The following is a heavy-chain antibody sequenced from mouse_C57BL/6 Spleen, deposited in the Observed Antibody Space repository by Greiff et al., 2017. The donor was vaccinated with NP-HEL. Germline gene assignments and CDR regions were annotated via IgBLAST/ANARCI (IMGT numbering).Heavy chain of an antibody. D-gene: IGHD1-1*01. V-gene: IGHV1-42*01. CDR1: GYSFTGYY. CDR2: INPSTGGT. J-gene: IGHJ1*03. CDR3: ARGRYGSSIYWYFDV. Sequence: EVQRVESGPELVKPGASVKISCKASGYSFTGYYMNWVKQSPEKSLEWIGEINPSTGGTTYNQKFKAKATLTVDKSSSTAYMQLKSLTSEDSAVYYCARGRYGSSIYWYFDVWGTGTTVTVSS.